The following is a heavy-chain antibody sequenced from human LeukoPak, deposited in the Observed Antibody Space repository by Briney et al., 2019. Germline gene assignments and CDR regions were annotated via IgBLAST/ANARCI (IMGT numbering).Heavy chain of an antibody. Sequence: GESLEISCKGSGYIFTSYWIGWVRPMPGKGLEWMGIIYPGDSDTRYSPSFQGQVTISADKSINTAYLQWISLKASDTAMYYCARLGGGVHCSGGSCYSGEGYYYYYYMDVWGKGTTVTVSS. V-gene: IGHV5-51*01. D-gene: IGHD2-15*01. CDR3: ARLGGGVHCSGGSCYSGEGYYYYYYMDV. CDR2: IYPGDSDT. CDR1: GYIFTSYW. J-gene: IGHJ6*03.